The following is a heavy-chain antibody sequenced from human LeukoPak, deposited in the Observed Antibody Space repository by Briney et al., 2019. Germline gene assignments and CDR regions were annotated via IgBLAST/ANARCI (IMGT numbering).Heavy chain of an antibody. J-gene: IGHJ4*02. D-gene: IGHD3-10*01. CDR1: GGSISSYY. CDR3: ASDLGAHFDY. Sequence: PSETLSLTCTVSGGSISSYYWNWIRKPPGKGLEWIGYIYYSGSTNYNPSLKSRVTISVDTSKNQFSLKLSSVTAADTAVYYCASDLGAHFDYWGQGTLVTVSS. CDR2: IYYSGST. V-gene: IGHV4-59*12.